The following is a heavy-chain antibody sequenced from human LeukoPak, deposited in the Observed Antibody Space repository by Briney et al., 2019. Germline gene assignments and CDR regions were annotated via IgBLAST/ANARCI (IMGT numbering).Heavy chain of an antibody. J-gene: IGHJ4*02. D-gene: IGHD4-23*01. CDR1: GGATSSSNYY. Sequence: PSETLSLTCTVSGGATSSSNYYWAWIRQPPGKGLEWIGSIFYSGTTHYNPSLKSRVTISVDTSKNQFSLKLSSVTDADTAVYYCARLSNYGGHSGDAYWGQGTLVTVSS. CDR3: ARLSNYGGHSGDAY. V-gene: IGHV4-39*01. CDR2: IFYSGTT.